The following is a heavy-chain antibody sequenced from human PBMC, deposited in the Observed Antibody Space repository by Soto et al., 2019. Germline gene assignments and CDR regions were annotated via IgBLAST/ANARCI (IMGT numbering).Heavy chain of an antibody. D-gene: IGHD2-21*02. V-gene: IGHV4-59*01. CDR2: IYYSGST. CDR1: GGSISSYY. CDR3: ARVVVTATTYYFDY. J-gene: IGHJ4*02. Sequence: ASETLSLTCTVSGGSISSYYWSWIRQPPGKGLEWIGYIYYSGSTNYNPSLKSRVTISVDTSKNQFSLKLSSVTAADTAVYYCARVVVTATTYYFDYWGQGTLVTVSS.